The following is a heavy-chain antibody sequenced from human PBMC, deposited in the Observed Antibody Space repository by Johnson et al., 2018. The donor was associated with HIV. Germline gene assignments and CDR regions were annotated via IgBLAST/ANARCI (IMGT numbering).Heavy chain of an antibody. J-gene: IGHJ3*02. CDR3: ARARDSWSSSWLSRDNAFDI. Sequence: QVQLVESGGGVVQPGRSLRLSCAASGFTFSSYAMHWVRQAPGKGLEWVAVISYDGSNKYYADSVKGRFTISRENAKNSLYLQMNSLRAGDTAVYYCARARDSWSSSWLSRDNAFDIWGQGTMVTVSS. D-gene: IGHD6-13*01. CDR1: GFTFSSYA. V-gene: IGHV3-30*14. CDR2: ISYDGSNK.